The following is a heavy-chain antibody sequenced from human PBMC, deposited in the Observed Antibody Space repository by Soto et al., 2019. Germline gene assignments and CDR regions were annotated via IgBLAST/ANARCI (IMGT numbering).Heavy chain of an antibody. J-gene: IGHJ6*02. CDR2: INHSGST. V-gene: IGHV4-34*01. CDR1: GGCFSGYY. D-gene: IGHD3-10*01. CDR3: ARGGTYYYGSGSYGGSYYGMDV. Sequence: KASEALTLPCAVYGGCFSGYYWSWIRQPPGKGLEWIGEINHSGSTNYNPPLKSRVTISVDTSKNQFSLKPSSVTAADTAVYYCARGGTYYYGSGSYGGSYYGMDVWGQGTTVTVSS.